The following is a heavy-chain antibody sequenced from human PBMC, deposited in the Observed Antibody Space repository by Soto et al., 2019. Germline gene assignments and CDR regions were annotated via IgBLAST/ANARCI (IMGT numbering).Heavy chain of an antibody. J-gene: IGHJ5*02. Sequence: PSETLSLTCTVSGGSISSSSYYWGWIRQPPGKGLEWIGSIYYSGSTYYNPSLKSRATISVDTSKNQFSLKLSSVTAADTAVYYCARHRAPAQFRGLLWFGESPAGWFDPWGQGTLVTVSS. CDR1: GGSISSSSYY. V-gene: IGHV4-39*01. CDR3: ARHRAPAQFRGLLWFGESPAGWFDP. D-gene: IGHD3-10*01. CDR2: IYYSGST.